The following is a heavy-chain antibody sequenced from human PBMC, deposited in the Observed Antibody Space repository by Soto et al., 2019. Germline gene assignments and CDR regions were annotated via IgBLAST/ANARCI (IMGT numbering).Heavy chain of an antibody. Sequence: PSETVSLTCTVSGGSVSSGSYYWSWIRQPPGKGLEWIGYIYYSGSTNYNPSLKSRVTISVDTSKNQFSLKLSSVTAADTAVYYCARTMVGARAGSFDYWGRGTLVTVSS. D-gene: IGHD1-26*01. V-gene: IGHV4-61*01. CDR1: GGSVSSGSYY. J-gene: IGHJ4*02. CDR2: IYYSGST. CDR3: ARTMVGARAGSFDY.